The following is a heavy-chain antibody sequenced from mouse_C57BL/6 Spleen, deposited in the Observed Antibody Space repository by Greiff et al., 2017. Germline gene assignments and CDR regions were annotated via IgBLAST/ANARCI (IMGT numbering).Heavy chain of an antibody. Sequence: LQESGPELVKPGASVKISCKASGYAFSSSWMNWVKQRPGKGLEWIGRIYPGDGDTNYNGKFKGKATLTADKSSSTAYMQLSSLTSEDSAVYFCARVFYYDYDEGDYYAMDYWGQGTSVTVSS. CDR3: ARVFYYDYDEGDYYAMDY. J-gene: IGHJ4*01. V-gene: IGHV1-82*01. CDR1: GYAFSSSW. D-gene: IGHD2-4*01. CDR2: IYPGDGDT.